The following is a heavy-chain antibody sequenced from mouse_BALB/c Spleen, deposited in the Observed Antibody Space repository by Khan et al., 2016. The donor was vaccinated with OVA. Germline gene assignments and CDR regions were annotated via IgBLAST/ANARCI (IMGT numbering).Heavy chain of an antibody. J-gene: IGHJ4*01. Sequence: DLVMPGAAVTLSCKASGYTFTSYWINWIKQRPGQGLEWIGRIGPGSGSTSFNDMFKGKATLTVDASSTTAYIHLSSLSSEDSADYFCARSNYYGTGLDAMDYWGQGTSVTVSS. V-gene: IGHV1S41*01. CDR2: IGPGSGST. CDR1: GYTFTSYW. CDR3: ARSNYYGTGLDAMDY. D-gene: IGHD1-1*01.